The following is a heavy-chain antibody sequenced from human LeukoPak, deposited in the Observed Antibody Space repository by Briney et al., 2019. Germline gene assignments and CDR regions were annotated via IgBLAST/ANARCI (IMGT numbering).Heavy chain of an antibody. V-gene: IGHV4-39*01. CDR1: GDSISSSSHY. CDR3: ARHRGYYGSGSKLDC. Sequence: SETLCLTCTVSGDSISSSSHYWGWIPQPPGKGPEWIGSIYYSGSTYYNPSLKSRVTISVDTSKNHFSLQLSSVTAADTAVYFCARHRGYYGSGSKLDCWGQGTLVTVSS. J-gene: IGHJ4*02. CDR2: IYYSGST. D-gene: IGHD3-10*01.